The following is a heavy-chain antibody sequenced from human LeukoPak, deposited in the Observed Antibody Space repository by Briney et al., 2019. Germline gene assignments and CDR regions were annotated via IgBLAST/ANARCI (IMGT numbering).Heavy chain of an antibody. CDR2: IYATRST. J-gene: IGHJ5*02. D-gene: IGHD3-10*01. CDR3: ARHGSVRSPLGP. Sequence: PSETLSLTCTVSGGSISSYYWSWIRQPPGKGLKWIGYIYATRSTNYNPSLKSRVTISVDTSKNQFSLNLRSVTAADTAVYYCARHGSVRSPLGPWGQGTLVTVSS. V-gene: IGHV4-4*09. CDR1: GGSISSYY.